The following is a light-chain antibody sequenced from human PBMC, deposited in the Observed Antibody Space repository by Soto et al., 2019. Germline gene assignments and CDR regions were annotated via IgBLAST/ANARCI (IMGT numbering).Light chain of an antibody. V-gene: IGKV3-11*01. J-gene: IGKJ1*01. CDR1: QSVSTY. Sequence: DIVLTQSPATLSLSPGERATLSCRASQSVSTYLAWYQQRPGQAPRLLIYGASTRATGIPARFSGSGSGTEFTLTISSLQSEDFAVYYCQERSHWTFGRGTKVDIK. CDR3: QERSHWT. CDR2: GAS.